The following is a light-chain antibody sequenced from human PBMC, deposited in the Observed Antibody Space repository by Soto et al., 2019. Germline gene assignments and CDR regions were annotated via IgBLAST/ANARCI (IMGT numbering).Light chain of an antibody. CDR3: QQYSSWVWT. J-gene: IGKJ1*01. CDR1: QSVSSD. V-gene: IGKV3-15*01. Sequence: EIVVTQSPATLSVSPGERATLSCRASQSVSSDLAWYHQKPGQAPRLLIYGASTGATGIPARFSGSGSGTEFTLTISSLQSEDFAVYYCQQYSSWVWTFGQGTKVDI. CDR2: GAS.